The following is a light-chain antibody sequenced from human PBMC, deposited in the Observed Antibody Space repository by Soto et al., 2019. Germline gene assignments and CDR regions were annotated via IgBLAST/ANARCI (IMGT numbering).Light chain of an antibody. Sequence: QSVLTQPPSVSAAPGQSVAISCSGGSSNIENNYVSWYQQFPGTAPKLLIYDNNKRPSGTPDRFSGSKFGTSATLDITGLQTGDEADYYCATWDSSLRVVLFGGGTQLTV. V-gene: IGLV1-51*01. J-gene: IGLJ7*01. CDR2: DNN. CDR3: ATWDSSLRVVL. CDR1: SSNIENNY.